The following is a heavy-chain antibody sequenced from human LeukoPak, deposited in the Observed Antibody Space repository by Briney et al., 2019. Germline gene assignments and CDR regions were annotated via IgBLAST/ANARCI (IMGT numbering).Heavy chain of an antibody. V-gene: IGHV4-31*03. Sequence: SETLSLTCTVSGGSISSGGYYWSWIRQHPGKGLEWIGYIYYSGSTYYNPSLKSRVTISVDTSKNQFSLKLSSVTAADTAVYYCARGGGSGSREFDYRGQGTLVTVSS. D-gene: IGHD1-26*01. J-gene: IGHJ4*02. CDR1: GGSISSGGYY. CDR3: ARGGGSGSREFDY. CDR2: IYYSGST.